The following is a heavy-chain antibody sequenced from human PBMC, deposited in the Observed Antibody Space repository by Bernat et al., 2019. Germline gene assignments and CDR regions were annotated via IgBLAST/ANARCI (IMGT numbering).Heavy chain of an antibody. D-gene: IGHD1-26*01. Sequence: EVQLLESGGGLVQPGGSLRLSCAASGFTFSSYAMSWVRQAPGKGLEWVSAISGSGGSTYYADSVKGRFTISRDNSKNTLYLQMNSLRAEDTAIYYCAKDTLSGTYRTPFDDWGQGTLVSVSS. J-gene: IGHJ4*02. CDR1: GFTFSSYA. V-gene: IGHV3-23*01. CDR2: ISGSGGST. CDR3: AKDTLSGTYRTPFDD.